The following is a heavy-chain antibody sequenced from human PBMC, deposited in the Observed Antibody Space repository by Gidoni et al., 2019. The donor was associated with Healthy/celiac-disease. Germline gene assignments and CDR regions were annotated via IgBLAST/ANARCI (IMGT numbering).Heavy chain of an antibody. CDR1: VYTFPGHY. D-gene: IGHD2-2*01. Sequence: QVQLVQSGAEVKKPGASVKVSCQASVYTFPGHYMPWVRQAPGPGLHWTGRINPNSGGTNYAQKFQGRVTMTRDTSISTAYMELSRLRSDDTAVYYCAAHGYCSSTSCFRTDGSGSYYNTNQGYYFDYWGQGTLVTVSS. CDR2: INPNSGGT. CDR3: AAHGYCSSTSCFRTDGSGSYYNTNQGYYFDY. J-gene: IGHJ4*02. V-gene: IGHV1-2*06.